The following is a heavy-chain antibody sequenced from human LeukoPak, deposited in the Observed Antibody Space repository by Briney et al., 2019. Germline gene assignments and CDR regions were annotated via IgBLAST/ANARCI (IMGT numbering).Heavy chain of an antibody. Sequence: SGPTLVKPTQTLTLTCTFSGFSLSTSGVGVGWIRQPPGKALEWLALIYWNDDKRYSPSLKSRLTITKDTSKNQVVLTMTNMDPVDTATYYCAHRPRAAAGTIWFDPWGQGTLVTVSS. CDR1: GFSLSTSGVG. D-gene: IGHD6-13*01. V-gene: IGHV2-5*01. CDR2: IYWNDDK. J-gene: IGHJ5*02. CDR3: AHRPRAAAGTIWFDP.